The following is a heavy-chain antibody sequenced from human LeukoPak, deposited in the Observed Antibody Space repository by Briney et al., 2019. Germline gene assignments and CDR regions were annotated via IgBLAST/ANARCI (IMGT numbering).Heavy chain of an antibody. V-gene: IGHV4-59*01. Sequence: PSETLSLTCTVSGGSISSYYWSWIRQPPGKGLEWIGYMYYSGSTNYNPSLKSRVTISVDTSKNQFSLKLSSVTAADTAVYYCARVGYSWYYFDYWGQGTLVTVSS. CDR1: GGSISSYY. CDR2: MYYSGST. D-gene: IGHD5-18*01. CDR3: ARVGYSWYYFDY. J-gene: IGHJ4*02.